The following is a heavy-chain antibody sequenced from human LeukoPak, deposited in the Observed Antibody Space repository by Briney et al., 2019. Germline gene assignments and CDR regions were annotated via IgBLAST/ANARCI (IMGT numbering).Heavy chain of an antibody. Sequence: SQTLSLTCTVSGGSISSGKEYWSWIRQPAGKGLEWIGRIYASGSTNYSPSLKSRLTISVDTSKNQFSLKLTSVTAADTAVYYCARDLDNNSRPSWFDPWGQGTLVTVSS. CDR1: GGSISSGKEY. CDR3: ARDLDNNSRPSWFDP. D-gene: IGHD1/OR15-1a*01. CDR2: IYASGST. V-gene: IGHV4-61*02. J-gene: IGHJ5*02.